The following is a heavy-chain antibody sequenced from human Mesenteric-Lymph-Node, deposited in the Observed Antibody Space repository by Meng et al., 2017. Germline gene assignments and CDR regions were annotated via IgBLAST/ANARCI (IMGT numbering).Heavy chain of an antibody. CDR3: ARDLGYSSGPYFDY. J-gene: IGHJ4*02. CDR2: LHPSGST. Sequence: SETLSLTCTVSGDSISSYCWSWIRQSAGEGLECIGRLHPSGSTTYNPSLKSRVTISVDTSKNQFSLKLSSVTAADTAVYYCARDLGYSSGPYFDYWGQGTLVTVSS. V-gene: IGHV4-4*07. D-gene: IGHD6-19*01. CDR1: GDSISSYC.